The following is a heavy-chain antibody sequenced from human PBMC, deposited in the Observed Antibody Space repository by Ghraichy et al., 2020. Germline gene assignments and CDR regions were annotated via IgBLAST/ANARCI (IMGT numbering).Heavy chain of an antibody. CDR1: GGSISSSTYY. CDR2: IYYGGNT. J-gene: IGHJ4*02. CDR3: ARHQTNYYGSGSPFDD. Sequence: SETLSLTCTVSGGSISSSTYYWAWIRQPPGKGLEWIGSIYYGGNTFYNPPLKSRVTISVDSSKNQFSLRLNSVTAADTAVFYCARHQTNYYGSGSPFDDWGRGTLVTVSS. D-gene: IGHD3-10*01. V-gene: IGHV4-39*01.